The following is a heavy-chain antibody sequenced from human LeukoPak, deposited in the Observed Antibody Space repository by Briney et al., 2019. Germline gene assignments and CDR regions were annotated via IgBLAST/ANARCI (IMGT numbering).Heavy chain of an antibody. D-gene: IGHD3-10*01. V-gene: IGHV3-74*01. CDR2: INSDGSST. J-gene: IGHJ4*02. CDR1: GFTFSSYW. Sequence: PGGSLRLSCAASGFTFSSYWMHWVRQAPGKGLVWVSRINSDGSSTSYADSVKGRFTISRDNAKNTLYLQMNSLRAEDTAVYYCARDSRWGTYYNALLYYFDYWGQGTLVTVSS. CDR3: ARDSRWGTYYNALLYYFDY.